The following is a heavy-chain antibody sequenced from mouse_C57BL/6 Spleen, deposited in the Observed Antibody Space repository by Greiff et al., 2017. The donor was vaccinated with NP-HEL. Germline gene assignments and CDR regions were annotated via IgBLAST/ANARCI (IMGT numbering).Heavy chain of an antibody. Sequence: VQLQQPGAELVMPGASVKLSCKASGYTFTSYWMHWVKQRPGQGLEWIGEIDPSDSYTNYNQKFKGKSTLTVDKSSSTAYMQLSSLTSEDSAVYYCARWIDYYGSSYDYAMDYWGQGTSVTVSS. CDR3: ARWIDYYGSSYDYAMDY. D-gene: IGHD1-1*01. CDR1: GYTFTSYW. V-gene: IGHV1-69*01. CDR2: IDPSDSYT. J-gene: IGHJ4*01.